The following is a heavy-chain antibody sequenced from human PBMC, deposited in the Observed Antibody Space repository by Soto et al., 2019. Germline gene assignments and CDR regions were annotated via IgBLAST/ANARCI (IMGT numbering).Heavy chain of an antibody. V-gene: IGHV4-34*01. CDR3: ARVSGWYAVYYYYGMDV. CDR1: GGSFSGYY. D-gene: IGHD6-19*01. Sequence: PSETLSLTCAVYGGSFSGYYWSWIRQPPGKGLEWIGGINHSGSTNYNPSLKSRVTISVDTSKNQFSLKLSSVTAADTAVYYCARVSGWYAVYYYYGMDVWGQGTTVTVSS. CDR2: INHSGST. J-gene: IGHJ6*02.